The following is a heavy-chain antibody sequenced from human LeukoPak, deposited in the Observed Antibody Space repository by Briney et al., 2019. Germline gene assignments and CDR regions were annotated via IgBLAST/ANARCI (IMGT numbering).Heavy chain of an antibody. J-gene: IGHJ4*02. Sequence: SVKVSCKASGYTFTSYDINWVRQATGQGLEWIGGIIPIFGKPDYAQSFQGRVTITTDESTSTAYMELSSLRSEDTAVYYCARGVLEMATSYYFDYWGQGTLVTVSS. V-gene: IGHV1-69*05. CDR2: IIPIFGKP. CDR1: GYTFTSYD. D-gene: IGHD5-24*01. CDR3: ARGVLEMATSYYFDY.